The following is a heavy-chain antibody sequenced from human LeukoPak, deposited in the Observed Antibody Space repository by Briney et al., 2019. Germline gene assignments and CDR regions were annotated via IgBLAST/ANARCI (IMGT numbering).Heavy chain of an antibody. CDR3: ARRWNYGRNYYIDV. V-gene: IGHV4-34*01. CDR1: GGSFSNYY. J-gene: IGHJ6*03. CDR2: INDSGRT. Sequence: SETLSLTCAVYGGSFSNYYWSWIRQTPGKGKERIGEINDSGRTNYNPSLMSRVTVSVDTSKNQFSLRLTSVTATDTAVYYCARRWNYGRNYYIDVWGKGAAVSVSS. D-gene: IGHD1-7*01.